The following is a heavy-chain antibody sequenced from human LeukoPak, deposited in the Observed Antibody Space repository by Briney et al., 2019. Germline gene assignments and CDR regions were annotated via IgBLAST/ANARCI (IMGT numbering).Heavy chain of an antibody. Sequence: GGSLRLSCAASGFRFDDNGMSWVRQVPGKGLEWVSGINWNGASTGYGDSVKGRFTISRDNAKNSLYLQMNSLRAEDTALYYCAGGDRNGWYFDYWGQGILVTVSS. CDR3: AGGDRNGWYFDY. CDR1: GFRFDDNG. V-gene: IGHV3-20*04. CDR2: INWNGAST. D-gene: IGHD6-19*01. J-gene: IGHJ4*02.